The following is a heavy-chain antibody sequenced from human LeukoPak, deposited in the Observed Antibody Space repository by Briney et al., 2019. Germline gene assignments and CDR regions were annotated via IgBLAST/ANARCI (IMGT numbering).Heavy chain of an antibody. J-gene: IGHJ5*02. CDR3: ARDPVPYGDYYDWFDP. CDR2: ISYDGSNK. D-gene: IGHD4-17*01. CDR1: GFTFSSYA. V-gene: IGHV3-30-3*01. Sequence: PGGSLRLSCAASGFTFSSYAMHWVRQAPGKGLEWVAVISYDGSNKYYADSVKGRFTISRDNSKNTLYLQMNSLRAEDTAVYYCARDPVPYGDYYDWFDPWGQGTLVTVSS.